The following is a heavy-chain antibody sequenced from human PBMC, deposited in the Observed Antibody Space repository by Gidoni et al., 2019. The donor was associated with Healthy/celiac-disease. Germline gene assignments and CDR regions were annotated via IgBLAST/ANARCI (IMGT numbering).Heavy chain of an antibody. J-gene: IGHJ6*02. Sequence: QVQLVQSGAEVKKPGASVKGSCKASGYTCTSYYMHWGRQAPGQGLEWMGITNPSGGSPSYAQKFQGRVTMTRDTSTSTVYMELSSLRSEDTAVYYCATHEDIVVVPAASSHYYGMDVWGQGTTVTVSS. CDR1: GYTCTSYY. V-gene: IGHV1-46*01. CDR3: ATHEDIVVVPAASSHYYGMDV. D-gene: IGHD2-2*01. CDR2: TNPSGGSP.